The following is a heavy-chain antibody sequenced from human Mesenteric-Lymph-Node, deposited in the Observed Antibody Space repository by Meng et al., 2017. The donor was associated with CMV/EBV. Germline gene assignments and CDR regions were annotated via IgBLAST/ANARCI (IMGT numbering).Heavy chain of an antibody. Sequence: GESLKISCAASGFTFSSYSMNWVRQAPGKGLEWVSYIDARSRTINYADSVKGRFTISRDNAKNSVDLEMKSLRDEDTAVYYCARCRFLEHLLLGYFDYWGQGSLVTVSS. V-gene: IGHV3-48*02. CDR3: ARCRFLEHLLLGYFDY. CDR1: GFTFSSYS. J-gene: IGHJ4*02. CDR2: IDARSRTI. D-gene: IGHD1/OR15-1a*01.